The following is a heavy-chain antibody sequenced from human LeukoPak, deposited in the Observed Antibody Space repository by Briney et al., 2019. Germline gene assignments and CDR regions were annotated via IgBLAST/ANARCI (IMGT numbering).Heavy chain of an antibody. CDR3: ARPSFSGSLT. CDR1: GGTFSSYA. V-gene: IGHV1-69*13. D-gene: IGHD2-15*01. Sequence: GASVKVSCKASGGTFSSYAISWVRQAPGQGLEWMGGITPIFGTANYAQKFQGRVTITADESTSTAYMELSSLRSEDTAVYYCARPSFSGSLTWGQGTLVTVSS. J-gene: IGHJ5*02. CDR2: ITPIFGTA.